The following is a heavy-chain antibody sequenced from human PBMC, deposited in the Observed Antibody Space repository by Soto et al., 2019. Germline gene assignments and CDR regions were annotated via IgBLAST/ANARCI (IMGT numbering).Heavy chain of an antibody. D-gene: IGHD2-15*01. Sequence: SETLSLTCTVSGDSMEGSYWNWIRQPPGKGLEWIGYIFYTGSTNYNPSLKSRVSISIDTSRNQFSLQLNSVTAADTAIYFCARDATLRYWGRGSLVTVSS. CDR1: GDSMEGSY. CDR2: IFYTGST. V-gene: IGHV4-59*12. J-gene: IGHJ4*01. CDR3: ARDATLRY.